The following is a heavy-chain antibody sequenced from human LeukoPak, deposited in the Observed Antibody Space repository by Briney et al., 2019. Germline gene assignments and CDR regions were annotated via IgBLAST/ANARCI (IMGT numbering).Heavy chain of an antibody. CDR3: ARDPLQTYYYGSGRDYFDY. CDR2: ISSSSSTI. CDR1: GFTFSSYE. Sequence: GGSLRLSCAASGFTFSSYEMNWVRQAPGKGLEWVSYISSSSSTIYYADSVKGRFTISRDNAKNSLYLQMNSLRAEDTAVYYCARDPLQTYYYGSGRDYFDYWGQGTLVTVSS. V-gene: IGHV3-48*01. J-gene: IGHJ4*02. D-gene: IGHD3-10*01.